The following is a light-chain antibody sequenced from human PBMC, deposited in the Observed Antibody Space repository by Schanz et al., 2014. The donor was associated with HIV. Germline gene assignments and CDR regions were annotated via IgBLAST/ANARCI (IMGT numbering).Light chain of an antibody. CDR1: SSDVGSYNL. J-gene: IGLJ1*01. V-gene: IGLV2-14*02. CDR2: DVS. CDR3: CSYTTTSTYV. Sequence: QSALTQPASVSGSPGQSITISCTGTSSDVGSYNLVSWYQQHPGKAPKLMIYDVSNRPSGVSNRFSGSKSGNTASLTVSELLAEDEGDYYCCSYTTTSTYVFGAGTKLTVL.